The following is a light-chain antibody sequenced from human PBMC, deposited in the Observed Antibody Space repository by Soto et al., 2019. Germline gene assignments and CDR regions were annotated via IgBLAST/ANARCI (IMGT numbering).Light chain of an antibody. V-gene: IGKV1-39*01. CDR3: QQSYSAPYT. J-gene: IGKJ2*01. Sequence: DIQMTQSPSSLSASVGDRVTITCRAIQSISSYLNWYQHKPGKAPRLLIYAASSLQSAVPSRFSGSGSGTDFTLTISSLQSEDFATYYCQQSYSAPYTFGQGTKLEIK. CDR2: AAS. CDR1: QSISSY.